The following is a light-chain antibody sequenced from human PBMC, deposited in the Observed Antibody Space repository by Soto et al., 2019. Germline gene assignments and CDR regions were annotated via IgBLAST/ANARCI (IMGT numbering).Light chain of an antibody. V-gene: IGKV4-1*01. J-gene: IGKJ2*03. CDR1: QSICNSSNNKNH. Sequence: DIVMTQSPDSLAVSLGETATISCKSSQSICNSSNNKNHLACYQQKSGQPPTLLIYLASTRESGVPDRFSGRGPGTDFTLTISSLQAEDVAAVYDCQQYYAPPYSFGQGTKVEI. CDR2: LAS. CDR3: QQYYAPPYS.